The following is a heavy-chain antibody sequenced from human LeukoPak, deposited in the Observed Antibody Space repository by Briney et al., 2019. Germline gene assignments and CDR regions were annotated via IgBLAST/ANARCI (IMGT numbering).Heavy chain of an antibody. CDR1: GGTFSSYA. Sequence: VASVKVSCKASGGTFSSYAISWVRQAPGQGLEWMGGIIPIFGTANYAQKFQGRVTITTDESTSTAYMELSSLRSEDTAVYYCARVSKYQLLSGNWFDPWGQGTLVTVSS. CDR3: ARVSKYQLLSGNWFDP. V-gene: IGHV1-69*05. J-gene: IGHJ5*02. CDR2: IIPIFGTA. D-gene: IGHD2-2*01.